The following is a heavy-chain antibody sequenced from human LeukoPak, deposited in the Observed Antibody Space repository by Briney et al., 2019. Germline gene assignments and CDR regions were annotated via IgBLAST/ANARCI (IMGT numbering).Heavy chain of an antibody. D-gene: IGHD3-22*01. V-gene: IGHV3-23*01. CDR3: AKKEGYRYDSSGYTYYYYYMDV. CDR1: GFTFSNYA. CDR2: ISGSGGST. J-gene: IGHJ6*03. Sequence: GGSLRLSCAASGFTFSNYAMSWVRQAPGKGLEWVSGISGSGGSTYYADSVKGRFTISRDNSMNTLNLQMNSLRAEDTAAYYCAKKEGYRYDSSGYTYYYYYMDVWGKGTTVTVSS.